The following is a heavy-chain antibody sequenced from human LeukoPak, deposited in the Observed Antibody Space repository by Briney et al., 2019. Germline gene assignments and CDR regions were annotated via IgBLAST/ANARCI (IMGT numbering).Heavy chain of an antibody. CDR2: IYASGST. CDR1: GGSIGSGAYY. V-gene: IGHV4-61*02. D-gene: IGHD6-19*01. CDR3: ASEGLAVAGNFLY. J-gene: IGHJ4*02. Sequence: PSQTLSLTCTVSGGSIGSGAYYWSWIRQPAGKGPEWIGRIYASGSTNYNPSLKSRVTISVDTSENQFSLNLRSVTAADTAVYHCASEGLAVAGNFLYWGQGALVTVSS.